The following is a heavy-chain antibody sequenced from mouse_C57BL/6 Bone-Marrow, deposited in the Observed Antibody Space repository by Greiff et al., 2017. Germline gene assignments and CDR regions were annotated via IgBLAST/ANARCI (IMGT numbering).Heavy chain of an antibody. V-gene: IGHV1-69*01. D-gene: IGHD5-2*01. CDR1: GYTFTSYW. CDR2: IDPSDSCT. CDR3: ARDEYSDY. Sequence: VQLQQPGAELVMPGASVTLSCKASGYTFTSYWMHWVKQTPGHGLEWIGAIDPSDSCTNYNQKFKGKSILTVDKSSSTADMELRSLTSEDSAVYYCARDEYSDYWGQGTTLTVSS. J-gene: IGHJ2*01.